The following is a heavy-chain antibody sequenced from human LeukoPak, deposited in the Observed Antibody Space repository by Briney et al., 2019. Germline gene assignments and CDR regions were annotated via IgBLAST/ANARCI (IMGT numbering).Heavy chain of an antibody. J-gene: IGHJ4*02. V-gene: IGHV3-7*01. CDR2: IKQDGSEK. Sequence: GGSLRLSCAASGFTFSSYWMSWVRQAPGKGLEWVANIKQDGSEKYYVDSVKGRFTISRDNAKNSLYLQMNSLRAEDTAVYYCARVFNIKSSGTPFKYYFDYWGQGTLVTVSS. CDR3: ARVFNIKSSGTPFKYYFDY. CDR1: GFTFSSYW. D-gene: IGHD6-13*01.